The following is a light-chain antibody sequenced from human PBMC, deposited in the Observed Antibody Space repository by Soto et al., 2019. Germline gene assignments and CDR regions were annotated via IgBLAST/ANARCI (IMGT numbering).Light chain of an antibody. CDR3: TSHTSTSTRV. V-gene: IGLV2-14*01. Sequence: QSALTQPASVSGSPGQSITISCTGTSSDVGGYNYVSWYQQRPGKAPKLMIYDVSNRPSGVSNRFSGSKSGNTASLTISGLQAEDEADYYCTSHTSTSTRVFGGGTKLTVL. J-gene: IGLJ2*01. CDR1: SSDVGGYNY. CDR2: DVS.